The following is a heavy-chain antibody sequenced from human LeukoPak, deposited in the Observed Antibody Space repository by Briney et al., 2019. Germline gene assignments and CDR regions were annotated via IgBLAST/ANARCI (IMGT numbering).Heavy chain of an antibody. D-gene: IGHD2-15*01. CDR2: ISGSGGST. Sequence: PGGSLRLSCAASGYTFSNAWMSWVRQAPGKGLEWVSSISGSGGSTFYADSVKGRFTISTDNSKNTLYLQMNSLRAEDTAVYYCAKRFCSGGSCYYDDWGQGTLVTVSS. CDR1: GYTFSNAW. V-gene: IGHV3-23*01. CDR3: AKRFCSGGSCYYDD. J-gene: IGHJ4*02.